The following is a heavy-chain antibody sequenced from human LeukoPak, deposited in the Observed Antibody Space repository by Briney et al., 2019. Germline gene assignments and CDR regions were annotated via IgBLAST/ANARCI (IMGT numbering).Heavy chain of an antibody. J-gene: IGHJ4*02. V-gene: IGHV3-7*01. Sequence: GGSLRLSCAASGFSFRNYWMGWVRQAPGQGLEWVANTKPDGSAEYYADSVRGRFTASRDNANNLLYLQMNRLRAEDTAVYYCARDGGLHTNFDYWGQGTLLTVSS. CDR1: GFSFRNYW. D-gene: IGHD2-15*01. CDR2: TKPDGSAE. CDR3: ARDGGLHTNFDY.